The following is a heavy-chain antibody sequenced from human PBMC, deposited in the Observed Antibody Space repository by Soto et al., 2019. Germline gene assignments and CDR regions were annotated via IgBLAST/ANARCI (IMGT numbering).Heavy chain of an antibody. CDR2: IWYDGSNK. Sequence: QVQLVESGGGVVQPGRSLRLSCAASGFTFSSYGMHWVRQAPGKGLEWVAVIWYDGSNKYYADSVKGRFTISRDNSKNTLYLQRNSLRAEDTAVYYCARNVDTAMVPLDYWGQGTLVTVSS. V-gene: IGHV3-33*01. CDR1: GFTFSSYG. CDR3: ARNVDTAMVPLDY. J-gene: IGHJ4*02. D-gene: IGHD5-18*01.